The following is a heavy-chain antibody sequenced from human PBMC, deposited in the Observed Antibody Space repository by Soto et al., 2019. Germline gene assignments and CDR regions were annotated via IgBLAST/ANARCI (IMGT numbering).Heavy chain of an antibody. D-gene: IGHD4-17*01. CDR1: GYSFTNYW. J-gene: IGHJ4*02. CDR2: IHPGDSAP. Sequence: GESLKISCKGSGYSFTNYWIAWVRQMPGKGLEWMGIIHPGDSAPRYSPSFQGQVTISADKSISTAYLQWSSLKASDTAMYYCARRVNDYGIDYWVQGTLVTVSS. V-gene: IGHV5-51*01. CDR3: ARRVNDYGIDY.